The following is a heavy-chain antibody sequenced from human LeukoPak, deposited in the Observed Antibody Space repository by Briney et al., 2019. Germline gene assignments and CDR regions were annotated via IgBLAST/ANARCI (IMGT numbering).Heavy chain of an antibody. Sequence: SETLSLTCTVSGGSTSSHFWTWIRQPPGKGLEWIGYIYYSGSTNYNPSLKSRVTISVDTSKNQFSLKLSSVTAADTAVYYCARHMGLGYSYGYPYFDYWGQGTLVTVSS. CDR1: GGSTSSHF. J-gene: IGHJ4*02. CDR2: IYYSGST. CDR3: ARHMGLGYSYGYPYFDY. D-gene: IGHD5-18*01. V-gene: IGHV4-59*08.